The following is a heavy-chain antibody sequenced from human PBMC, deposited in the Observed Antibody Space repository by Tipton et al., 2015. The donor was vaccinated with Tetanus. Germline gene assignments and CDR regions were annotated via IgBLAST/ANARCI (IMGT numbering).Heavy chain of an antibody. CDR1: GGSIRGHF. D-gene: IGHD3-16*01. CDR3: ARWGPGVTTWGFDF. V-gene: IGHV4-4*07. J-gene: IGHJ4*02. CDR2: LHSSGDT. Sequence: TLSLTCTVSGGSIRGHFWSWIRQPAGKGLEWIGRLHSSGDTTYNPSLKSRVTMSVDTSKNQFSLRLSSVTAADTALYFCARWGPGVTTWGFDFWGQGTLVIVSS.